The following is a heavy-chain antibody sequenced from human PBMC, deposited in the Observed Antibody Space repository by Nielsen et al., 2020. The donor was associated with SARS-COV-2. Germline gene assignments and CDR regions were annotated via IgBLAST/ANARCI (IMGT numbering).Heavy chain of an antibody. Sequence: SGPTLAKPTQLLTLTCTSSVFSLSPSAMCVTWIRQPPGKALEWLAHIFSNDEKSYSTSLNSRLTISKDTSKSQVGLTMTNMDPVDTATYYCARETAIAARSLLYYYYYGMDVWGQGTTVTVSS. D-gene: IGHD6-6*01. V-gene: IGHV2-26*01. CDR1: VFSLSPSAMC. CDR2: IFSNDEK. J-gene: IGHJ6*02. CDR3: ARETAIAARSLLYYYYYGMDV.